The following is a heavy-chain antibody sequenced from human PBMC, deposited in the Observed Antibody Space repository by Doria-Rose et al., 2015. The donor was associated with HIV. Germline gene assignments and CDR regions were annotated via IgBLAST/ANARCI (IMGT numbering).Heavy chain of an antibody. D-gene: IGHD6-13*01. CDR1: GVSLSSPGMG. J-gene: IGHJ4*02. CDR2: IFSVDER. Sequence: QITLKESGPVLVKPTETLTLTCTVSGVSLSSPGMGVSWIRQPPGKALEWLAHIFSVDERSYKTSLKSRLTISSGTSKSQVVLTMTDMDPVDTATYYCARIKSSRWYHKYYFDFWGQGTLVIVSA. V-gene: IGHV2-26*01. CDR3: ARIKSSRWYHKYYFDF.